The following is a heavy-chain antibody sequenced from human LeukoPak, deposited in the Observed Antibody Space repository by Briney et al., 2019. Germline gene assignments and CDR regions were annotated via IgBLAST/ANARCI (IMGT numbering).Heavy chain of an antibody. CDR2: ISGDGGST. Sequence: PGGSLRLSCAASGFTFDDCAMLWVRQAPGKGLEGVSLISGDGGSTYCPDSVKGGFTISRDNSKNSLYLQMNSLRTEDTPLYYCAKDISDYYDSSGYYSWGQGTLVTVSS. V-gene: IGHV3-43*02. CDR1: GFTFDDCA. CDR3: AKDISDYYDSSGYYS. D-gene: IGHD3-22*01. J-gene: IGHJ4*02.